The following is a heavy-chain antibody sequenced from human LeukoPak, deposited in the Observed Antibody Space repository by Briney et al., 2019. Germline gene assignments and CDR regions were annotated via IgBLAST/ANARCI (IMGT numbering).Heavy chain of an antibody. Sequence: PGGSLRLSCEVSGFTFSNYGMHWVRQAPGKGLEWVALIWYDGRTKFHADSVKGRFTISRDNFENTLYLQMSSLRVEDTAVYYCAREWGRIAVAGGPGSWGQGTLVTVSS. V-gene: IGHV3-33*01. CDR3: AREWGRIAVAGGPGS. J-gene: IGHJ5*02. CDR1: GFTFSNYG. D-gene: IGHD6-19*01. CDR2: IWYDGRTK.